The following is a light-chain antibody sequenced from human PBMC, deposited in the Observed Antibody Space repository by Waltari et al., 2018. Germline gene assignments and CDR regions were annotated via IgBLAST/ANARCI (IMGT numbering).Light chain of an antibody. Sequence: QSALTQPPSASGSPGQSVTISCTGTSSDVGGYNFVSWYQQHPGKAPKLMIYEVSERPSGVPDRFSCSKSGNTASLTVSGLQTEDESDYYCSSYAGSMTLVFGGGTKLTVL. V-gene: IGLV2-8*01. J-gene: IGLJ2*01. CDR2: EVS. CDR1: SSDVGGYNF. CDR3: SSYAGSMTLV.